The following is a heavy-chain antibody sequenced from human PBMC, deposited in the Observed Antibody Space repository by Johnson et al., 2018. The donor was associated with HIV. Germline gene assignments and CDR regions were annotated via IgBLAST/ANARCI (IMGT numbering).Heavy chain of an antibody. Sequence: VQLVESGGGLIQPGGSLRLSCAASGFTVSSNYMSWVRQAPGKGLEWVSAISGSGGSTYYADSVKGRFTISRDNSKNTLYLQMNSLRAEDTAVYYCARDLYYDTSGYRGAVDLWGQGTRVTVSS. J-gene: IGHJ3*01. CDR2: SGSGGST. D-gene: IGHD3-22*01. V-gene: IGHV3-53*01. CDR1: GFTVSSNY. CDR3: ARDLYYDTSGYRGAVDL.